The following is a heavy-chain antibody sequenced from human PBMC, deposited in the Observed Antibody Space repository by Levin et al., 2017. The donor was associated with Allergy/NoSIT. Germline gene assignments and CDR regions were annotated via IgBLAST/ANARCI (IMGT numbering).Heavy chain of an antibody. V-gene: IGHV5-10-1*01. Sequence: GESLKISCKGSGYSFTNYWITWVRQMPGKGLEWMGTIDPSDSYTNYSPSFQGHVTISADKSITTAYLQWSSLKASDTAMYYCARHNLGRGASAGRAFDIWGQGTMVTVSS. D-gene: IGHD6-13*01. CDR3: ARHNLGRGASAGRAFDI. J-gene: IGHJ3*02. CDR2: IDPSDSYT. CDR1: GYSFTNYW.